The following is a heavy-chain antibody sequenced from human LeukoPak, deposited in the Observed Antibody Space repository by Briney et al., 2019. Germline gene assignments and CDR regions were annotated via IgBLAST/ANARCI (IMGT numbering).Heavy chain of an antibody. D-gene: IGHD3-3*01. J-gene: IGHJ4*02. CDR3: ARASYDYGFWSGYSSMGSYFDY. V-gene: IGHV1-46*01. CDR2: VNPSGGST. Sequence: ASVKVSCKASGYTFTSYYMHWVRQAPGQGLEWMGIVNPSGGSTSYAQKFQGRVTMTRDTSTSTVYMELSSLRSEDTAVYYCARASYDYGFWSGYSSMGSYFDYWGQGTLVTVSS. CDR1: GYTFTSYY.